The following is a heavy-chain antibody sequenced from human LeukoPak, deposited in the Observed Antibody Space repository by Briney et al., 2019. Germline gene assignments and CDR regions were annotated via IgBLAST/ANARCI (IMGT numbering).Heavy chain of an antibody. V-gene: IGHV4-31*03. Sequence: SETLSLTCTVSSGSISSGGYYWSWIRQHPGKGLEWIGYIHNSGRSFYNPSLKSRVTISGDTSENQFSLKLSSVTAADTAVYYCARVLTSYSSSWYFFDYWGQGTLVTVSS. CDR3: ARVLTSYSSSWYFFDY. CDR2: IHNSGRS. CDR1: SGSISSGGYY. D-gene: IGHD6-13*01. J-gene: IGHJ4*02.